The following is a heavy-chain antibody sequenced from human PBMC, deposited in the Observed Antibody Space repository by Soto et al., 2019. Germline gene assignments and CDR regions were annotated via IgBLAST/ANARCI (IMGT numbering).Heavy chain of an antibody. CDR2: INHSGST. CDR1: GGSFSCYY. J-gene: IGHJ4*02. CDR3: ARGXGGYCSGGSRRGYIFDY. V-gene: IGHV4-34*01. Sequence: SETLSLTCAVYGGSFSCYYWSWIRQPPGKGLEWIGEINHSGSTNYNPSLKSRVTISVDTSKNQFSLKLSSVTAADTAVYYCARGXGGYCSGGSRRGYIFDYWGQGTLVTVSS. D-gene: IGHD2-15*01.